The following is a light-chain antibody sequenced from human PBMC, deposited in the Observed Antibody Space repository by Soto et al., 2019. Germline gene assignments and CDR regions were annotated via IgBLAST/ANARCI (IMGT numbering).Light chain of an antibody. V-gene: IGLV1-44*01. Sequence: QSVLTQPPSASGTPGQRVTISCSGSSSNIGSNSVSWYQQLPGTAPKLLIYSNNQRPSGVPDRFSGSKSGTSASLAISGLQSGNEADYYCAAWDDSLNGVLFGGGTKLTVL. J-gene: IGLJ2*01. CDR2: SNN. CDR3: AAWDDSLNGVL. CDR1: SSNIGSNS.